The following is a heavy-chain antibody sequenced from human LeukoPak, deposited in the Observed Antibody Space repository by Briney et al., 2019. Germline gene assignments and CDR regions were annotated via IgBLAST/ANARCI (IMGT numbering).Heavy chain of an antibody. V-gene: IGHV3-23*01. Sequence: GGSLRLSCAASGFTFSSTGMSWVRQAPGKGLEWVSSISSSGGSTYYADSVKGRFTISRDNSKNTLYLQMNSLRAEDTAVYYCAKEKYSSSFAYFDYWGQGTLVTVSS. J-gene: IGHJ4*02. CDR2: ISSSGGST. CDR1: GFTFSSTG. CDR3: AKEKYSSSFAYFDY. D-gene: IGHD6-13*01.